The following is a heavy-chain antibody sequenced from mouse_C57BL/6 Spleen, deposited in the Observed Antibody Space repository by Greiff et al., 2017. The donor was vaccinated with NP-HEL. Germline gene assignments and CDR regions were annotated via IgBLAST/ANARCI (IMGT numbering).Heavy chain of an antibody. CDR1: GYTFTSYR. CDR2: IYPGNSDT. J-gene: IGHJ4*01. Sequence: EVQLQQSGTVLARPGASVKMSCKTSGYTFTSYRMHWVKQRPGQGLEWIGAIYPGNSDTSYNQKFKGKAKLTAVTSASTAYMELSSLTNEDSAVYYCTRVDDPTHYAMDYWGQGTSVTVSS. V-gene: IGHV1-5*01. CDR3: TRVDDPTHYAMDY.